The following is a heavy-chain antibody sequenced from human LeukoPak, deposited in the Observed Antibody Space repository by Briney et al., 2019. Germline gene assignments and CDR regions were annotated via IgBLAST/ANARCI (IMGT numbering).Heavy chain of an antibody. Sequence: ASVKVSCKASGYTFTSYGISWVRQAPGQGLEWMGWISAHNGNTNYAQKLQGRVTMTTDTSTSTAYMELRSLRSDDTAVYYCARDSLGYCSGGSCYKYAFDIWGQGTMVTVSS. CDR3: ARDSLGYCSGGSCYKYAFDI. CDR1: GYTFTSYG. V-gene: IGHV1-18*01. CDR2: ISAHNGNT. J-gene: IGHJ3*02. D-gene: IGHD2-15*01.